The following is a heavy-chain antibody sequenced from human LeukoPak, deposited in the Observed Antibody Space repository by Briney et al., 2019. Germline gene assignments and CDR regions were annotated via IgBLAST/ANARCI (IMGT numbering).Heavy chain of an antibody. Sequence: SETLSLTCTVSGVSISSGGYYWSWLRQHPGMGLEWIGYIYYSGSTYYNPSLKSRVTISVDTSKNQFSLKLSSVTAADTAVYYCARELGMPPLFDPWGQGTLVTVSS. CDR1: GVSISSGGYY. CDR3: ARELGMPPLFDP. V-gene: IGHV4-31*03. CDR2: IYYSGST. D-gene: IGHD7-27*01. J-gene: IGHJ5*02.